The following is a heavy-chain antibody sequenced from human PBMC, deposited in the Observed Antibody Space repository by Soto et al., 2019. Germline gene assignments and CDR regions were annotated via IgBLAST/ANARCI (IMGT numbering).Heavy chain of an antibody. CDR1: GFTFSNYA. V-gene: IGHV3-23*01. D-gene: IGHD3-3*01. J-gene: IGHJ4*02. Sequence: GGSLRLSCVASGFTFSNYAMSWVRQAPGKGLEWVSAISGVGGSTYYADSVKGRFIISRDNSKNTLYLQMSSLRAEDTAVYYCAKDRVNFLERLSIPPGFDYWGQGAPVTVSS. CDR2: ISGVGGST. CDR3: AKDRVNFLERLSIPPGFDY.